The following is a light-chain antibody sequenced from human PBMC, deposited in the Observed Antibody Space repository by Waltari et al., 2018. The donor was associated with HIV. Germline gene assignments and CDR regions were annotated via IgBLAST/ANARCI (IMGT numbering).Light chain of an antibody. CDR3: QSYDSTNPCV. CDR1: SGNIASNH. V-gene: IGLV6-57*03. Sequence: NFMLTQPHSVSESPGKTVTISCARSSGNIASNHVQWYQQRPGSAPTPVIYEETQIPAGVPDRVSGSIDSSSNSASLTIYELKTEDEADYYCQSYDSTNPCVFGTGTRVTVL. CDR2: EET. J-gene: IGLJ1*01.